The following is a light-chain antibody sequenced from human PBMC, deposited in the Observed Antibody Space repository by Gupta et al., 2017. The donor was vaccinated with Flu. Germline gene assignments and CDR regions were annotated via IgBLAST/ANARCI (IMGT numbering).Light chain of an antibody. V-gene: IGKV4-1*01. J-gene: IGKJ1*01. Sequence: SLGERATINCRSSQNIFYSSNNKNNLAWYRQKPGQPPELLITWASTRESGVPDRFSGGGSGTDFTLTISSLHAEDVAVYYCQQYDSSPPTFGQGTRVEIK. CDR2: WAS. CDR3: QQYDSSPPT. CDR1: QNIFYSSNNKNN.